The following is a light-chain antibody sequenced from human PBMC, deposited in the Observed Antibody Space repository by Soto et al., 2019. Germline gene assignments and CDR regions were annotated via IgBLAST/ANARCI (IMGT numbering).Light chain of an antibody. V-gene: IGKV3-20*01. CDR1: QSVNSNY. CDR2: GAF. J-gene: IGKJ5*01. Sequence: EIVLTQSPGILSLSPGERATLSCTASQSVNSNYLAWFQQHPGQPPRLLIFGAFRRATGIPDRFSGSGTETDFTLSITRLEPEDFAVYYCQQYGRSPLSFGQGTRLEIK. CDR3: QQYGRSPLS.